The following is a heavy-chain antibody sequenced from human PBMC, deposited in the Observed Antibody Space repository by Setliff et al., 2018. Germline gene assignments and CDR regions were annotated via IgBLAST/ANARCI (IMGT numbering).Heavy chain of an antibody. CDR2: IYPDDSDT. CDR3: ARRRRFDSGGPRSPWYFDL. Sequence: GESLTISCKASGYNFLDYWIGWVRQMPGKGLEWMGIIYPDDSDTRYSPSVQGPFTISADKSISTAYLQWSSLKASDTAFYYCARRRRFDSGGPRSPWYFDLWGRGTLVTAPQ. V-gene: IGHV5-51*01. CDR1: GYNFLDYW. J-gene: IGHJ2*01. D-gene: IGHD3-22*01.